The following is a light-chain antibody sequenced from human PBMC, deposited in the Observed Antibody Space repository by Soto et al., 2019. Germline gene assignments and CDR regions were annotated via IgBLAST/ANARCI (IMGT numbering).Light chain of an antibody. J-gene: IGKJ1*01. CDR2: GAS. CDR3: QQYGSPPQT. V-gene: IGKV3-20*01. CDR1: QSVSSS. Sequence: EIVLTQSPGTLSLSPGERATLSCRASQSVSSSLAWYQQKPGQAPRLLIYGASSRATGIPDRISGSGSGTDFTLTISRLEPEDFAVYYCQQYGSPPQTFGQGTKVDNK.